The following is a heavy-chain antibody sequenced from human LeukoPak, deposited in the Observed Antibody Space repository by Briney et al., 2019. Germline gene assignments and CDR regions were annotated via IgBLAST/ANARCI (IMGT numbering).Heavy chain of an antibody. V-gene: IGHV3-21*01. CDR2: ISSGSSYI. Sequence: PGGSLRLSCAASGFTFSNYWMSWVRQAPGKGLEWVSAISSGSSYIYYADSVKGRFTISRDNAKNSLYLQMNSLRAEDTAVYYCASGSGYCSGGSCSDYWGQGTLVTVSS. CDR1: GFTFSNYW. D-gene: IGHD2-15*01. CDR3: ASGSGYCSGGSCSDY. J-gene: IGHJ4*02.